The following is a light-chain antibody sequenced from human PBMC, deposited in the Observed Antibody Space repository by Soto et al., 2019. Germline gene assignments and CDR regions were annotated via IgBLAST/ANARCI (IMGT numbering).Light chain of an antibody. V-gene: IGLV1-40*01. Sequence: QSVLTQPPSVSGAPGQRVTISCTGSGSNIGAGYDVHWYQQIPGTAPKLLIFDNNNRPSGVPDRFSGSKSATSASLAITGLQDEDEADYYCQSFDSSLNGWVFGGGTKLTVL. CDR2: DNN. CDR1: GSNIGAGYD. CDR3: QSFDSSLNGWV. J-gene: IGLJ3*02.